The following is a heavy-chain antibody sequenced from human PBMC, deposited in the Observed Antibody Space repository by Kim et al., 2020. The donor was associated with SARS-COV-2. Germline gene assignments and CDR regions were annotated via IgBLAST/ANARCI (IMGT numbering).Heavy chain of an antibody. CDR1: GGSISSYY. J-gene: IGHJ5*02. CDR2: IYYSGST. V-gene: IGHV4-59*08. Sequence: SETLSLTCTVSGGSISSYYWSWIRQPPGKGLEWIGYIYYSGSTNYNPSLKSRVTISVDTSKNQFSLKLSSVTAADTAVYYCASHLYSSSVNWFDPWGQGTLVTVSS. CDR3: ASHLYSSSVNWFDP. D-gene: IGHD6-13*01.